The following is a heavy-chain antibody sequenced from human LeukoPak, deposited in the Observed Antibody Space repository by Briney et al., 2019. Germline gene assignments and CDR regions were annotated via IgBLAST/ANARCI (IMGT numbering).Heavy chain of an antibody. CDR1: GFTFSSYS. Sequence: GGSLRLSCAASGFTFSSYSTHWVRQAPGKGLEWVSSISSSGNYMYYADSVRGRFTISRDNAKSSLYLQMNSLRAEDTAVYYCAREVYNRSRTFDYWGQGTLVTVSS. CDR3: AREVYNRSRTFDY. CDR2: ISSSGNYM. D-gene: IGHD6-13*01. V-gene: IGHV3-21*01. J-gene: IGHJ4*02.